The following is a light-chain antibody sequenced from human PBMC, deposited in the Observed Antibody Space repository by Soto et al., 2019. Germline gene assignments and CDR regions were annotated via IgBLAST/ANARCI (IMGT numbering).Light chain of an antibody. CDR2: GAS. Sequence: EIVLTQSPGSLSLSPGERATLSCRASQSVSSTFFAWYQQRPGQAPRLLMYGASSRATGIPERFSGSVSGRDFTLPMSRLEPADRAVYYCQQFDSAVTFGQRTTVAIK. CDR1: QSVSSTF. CDR3: QQFDSAVT. J-gene: IGKJ1*01. V-gene: IGKV3-20*01.